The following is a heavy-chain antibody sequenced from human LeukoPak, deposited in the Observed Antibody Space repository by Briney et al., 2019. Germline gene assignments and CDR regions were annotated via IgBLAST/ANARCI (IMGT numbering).Heavy chain of an antibody. V-gene: IGHV3-53*01. J-gene: IGHJ2*01. CDR2: SYSGGSS. CDR1: GFNFATYG. D-gene: IGHD3-16*02. CDR3: AREEHYRRYFAL. Sequence: GGSLRLSCVASGFNFATYGMSWVRQAPGKGLEWVSVSYSGGSSYYADSVKGRFTISRDNSKNTLYLQMNTLRAEDTAVYFCAREEHYRRYFALWGRGTLVTVSS.